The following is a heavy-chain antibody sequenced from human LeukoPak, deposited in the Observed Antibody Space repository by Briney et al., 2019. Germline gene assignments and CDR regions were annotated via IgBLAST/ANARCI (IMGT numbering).Heavy chain of an antibody. V-gene: IGHV4-39*07. CDR2: IYYSGST. CDR1: GGSISSSSYY. CDR3: ARDRYYYDSSGYYVFDY. D-gene: IGHD3-22*01. Sequence: PSETLSLTCTVSGGSISSSSYYWGWIRRPPGKGLEWIGSIYYSGSTYYNPSLKSRVTISVDTSKNQFSLKLSSVTAADTAVYYCARDRYYYDSSGYYVFDYWGQGTLVTVSS. J-gene: IGHJ4*02.